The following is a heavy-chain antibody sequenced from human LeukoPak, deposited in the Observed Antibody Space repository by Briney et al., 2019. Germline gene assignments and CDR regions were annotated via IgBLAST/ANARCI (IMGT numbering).Heavy chain of an antibody. D-gene: IGHD1-26*01. CDR3: AREWTNSGSYNGFDP. Sequence: AASVKVSCKASGYTFTSYYMHWVRRAPGQGLEWMGIINPSGGSTSYAQKFQGRVTMTRDTSTSTVYMELSSLRSEDTAVYYCAREWTNSGSYNGFDPWGQGTLVTVSS. CDR1: GYTFTSYY. CDR2: INPSGGST. J-gene: IGHJ5*02. V-gene: IGHV1-46*01.